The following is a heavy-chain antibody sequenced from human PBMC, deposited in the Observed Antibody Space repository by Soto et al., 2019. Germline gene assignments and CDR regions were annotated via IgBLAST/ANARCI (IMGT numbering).Heavy chain of an antibody. CDR1: GGSISSYY. Sequence: SETLSLTCTVSGGSISSYYWSWIRQPPGKGLEWIGYIYYSGSTNYNPSLKSRVTISVDTSKNQFSLKLSSVTAADTAVYYCACAGYFDWPTYYGMDVWGQGTTVTVSS. V-gene: IGHV4-59*01. CDR3: ACAGYFDWPTYYGMDV. J-gene: IGHJ6*02. D-gene: IGHD3-9*01. CDR2: IYYSGST.